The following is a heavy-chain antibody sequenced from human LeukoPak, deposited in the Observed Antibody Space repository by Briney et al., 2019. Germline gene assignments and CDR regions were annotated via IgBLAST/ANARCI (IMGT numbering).Heavy chain of an antibody. J-gene: IGHJ4*02. CDR2: IWDDGNNK. CDR1: GFSFSNHG. CDR3: ARVYSYGFIFDY. V-gene: IGHV3-33*01. Sequence: PGGSLRLSCAASGFSFSNHGMHWVRQAPGKRLEWVAVIWDDGNNKRYANSVNGRFTISRDNAKNSLYLQMNSLRAEDTAVYYCARVYSYGFIFDYWGQGTLVTVSS. D-gene: IGHD5-18*01.